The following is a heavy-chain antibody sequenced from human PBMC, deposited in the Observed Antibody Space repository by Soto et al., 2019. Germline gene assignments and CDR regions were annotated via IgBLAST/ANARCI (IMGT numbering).Heavy chain of an antibody. CDR3: VRYEYDSSGHDDAH. CDR1: GYSIDRGYY. CDR2: ISHRGAT. Sequence: SETLSLTCCVSGYSIDRGYYWGWIRQAPERGLEWIGSISHRGATSYTPSLKSRAIISLDTSNNQFTLRLTSVTVADTATYYCVRYEYDSSGHDDAHWGQGTLVTVSS. D-gene: IGHD3-22*01. J-gene: IGHJ4*02. V-gene: IGHV4-38-2*01.